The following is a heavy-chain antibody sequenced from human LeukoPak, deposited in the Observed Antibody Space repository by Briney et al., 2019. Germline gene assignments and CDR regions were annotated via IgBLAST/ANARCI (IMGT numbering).Heavy chain of an antibody. CDR3: AREVVMTASDY. CDR1: GFTFSSYA. Sequence: GGSLRLSCAASGFTFSSYAMHWVRQAPGKGLEWVAVISYDGSNKYYADSVKGRFTISRDNSKNTLYLQMNSLRAEDTAVYYCAREVVMTASDYWGQGTLVTVSS. D-gene: IGHD2-21*02. CDR2: ISYDGSNK. J-gene: IGHJ4*02. V-gene: IGHV3-30*01.